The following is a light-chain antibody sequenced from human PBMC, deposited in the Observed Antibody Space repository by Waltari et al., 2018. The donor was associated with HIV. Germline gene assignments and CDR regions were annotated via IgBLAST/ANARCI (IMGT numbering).Light chain of an antibody. CDR3: QQFGSSRPYT. V-gene: IGKV3-20*01. J-gene: IGKJ2*01. Sequence: EIVLTQSPGTLSLSPGERATLSRRASQSVSSSYLAWYQQKPGQAPRLLMYAASSRATGIPDRFSGSGSGTDFTLTISRLEPEDFAVYYCQQFGSSRPYTFGQGTKLEIK. CDR2: AAS. CDR1: QSVSSSY.